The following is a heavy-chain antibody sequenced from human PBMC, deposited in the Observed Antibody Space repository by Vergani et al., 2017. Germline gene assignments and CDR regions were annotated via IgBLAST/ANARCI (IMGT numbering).Heavy chain of an antibody. D-gene: IGHD3-9*01. V-gene: IGHV3-21*06. J-gene: IGHJ4*02. CDR1: GFTFSSYS. CDR2: ISSSSSYI. Sequence: EVQLVESGGGLVKPGGSLRPSCAASGFTFSSYSMNWVRQAPGKGLEWVSSISSSSSYIYYADSVKGRFTSSRDNAKNSLYLQMNSLRAEDTAVYYCARDYILTGYVDYWGQGTLVTVSS. CDR3: ARDYILTGYVDY.